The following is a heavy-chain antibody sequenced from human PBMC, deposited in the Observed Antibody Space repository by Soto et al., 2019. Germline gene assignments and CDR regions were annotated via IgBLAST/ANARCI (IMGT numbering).Heavy chain of an antibody. Sequence: ASVKVSCKASGYTFTSYGISWVRQAPGQGLEWMGWISAYNGNTNYAQKLQGRVTMTTDTSTSTAYMELSSLRSEDTAVYYCARDQAYYYDSSGYHRLYYGMDVWGQGTTVTVSS. CDR3: ARDQAYYYDSSGYHRLYYGMDV. V-gene: IGHV1-18*01. CDR1: GYTFTSYG. D-gene: IGHD3-22*01. J-gene: IGHJ6*02. CDR2: ISAYNGNT.